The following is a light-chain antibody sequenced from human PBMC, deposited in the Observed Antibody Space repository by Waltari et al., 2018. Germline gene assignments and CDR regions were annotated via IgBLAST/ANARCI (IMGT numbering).Light chain of an antibody. J-gene: IGKJ3*01. CDR3: QQSYTTPT. CDR2: TSS. Sequence: DIQMTQSPSSLSASVGGRVTITCRASQSINIFLNWYQQRPGKVPKLLIYTSSNLQSGVPSRFSGSGSGTDFTLTISSLQPEDFTTYYCQQSYTTPTFGPGTKVDMK. CDR1: QSINIF. V-gene: IGKV1-39*01.